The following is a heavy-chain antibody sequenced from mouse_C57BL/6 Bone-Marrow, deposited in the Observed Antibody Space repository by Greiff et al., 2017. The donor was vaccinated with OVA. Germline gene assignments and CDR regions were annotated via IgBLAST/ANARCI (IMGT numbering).Heavy chain of an antibody. J-gene: IGHJ3*01. D-gene: IGHD1-1*02. CDR1: GFTFSSYG. CDR2: ISSGGSYT. CDR3: ARQGVEGFAY. V-gene: IGHV5-6*01. Sequence: EVHLVESGGDLVKPGGSLKLSCAASGFTFSSYGMSWVRQTPDKRLEWVATISSGGSYTYYPDSVKGRFTISRDNAKNTLYLQMSSLKSEDTAMYYCARQGVEGFAYWGQGTLVTVSA.